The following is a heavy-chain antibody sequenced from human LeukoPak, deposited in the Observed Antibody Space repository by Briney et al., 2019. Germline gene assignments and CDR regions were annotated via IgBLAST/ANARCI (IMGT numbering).Heavy chain of an antibody. CDR1: GGSISSYY. J-gene: IGHJ4*02. CDR3: ACGYSSSWYDYFDY. Sequence: SETLSLTCTVSGGSISSYYWSWIRQPAGKGLEWIGRIYTSGSTNYNPSLKSRVTISVDTSKNQFSLKLSSVTAADTAVYYCACGYSSSWYDYFDYWGQGTLVTVSS. D-gene: IGHD6-13*01. CDR2: IYTSGST. V-gene: IGHV4-4*07.